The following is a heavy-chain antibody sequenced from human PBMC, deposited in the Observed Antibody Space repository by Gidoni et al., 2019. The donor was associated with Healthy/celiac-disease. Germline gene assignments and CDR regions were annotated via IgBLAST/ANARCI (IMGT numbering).Heavy chain of an antibody. D-gene: IGHD4-17*01. V-gene: IGHV1-24*01. Sequence: QVQLVQSGAEVKKPGASVQVSCKVAGYTLTELSMHWVRQAPGKGLEWMGGFDPEDGETIYAQKFQGRVTMTEDTSTDTAYMELSSLRSEDTAVYYCATDPGDYGARDYWGQGTLVTVSS. CDR2: FDPEDGET. CDR3: ATDPGDYGARDY. CDR1: GYTLTELS. J-gene: IGHJ4*02.